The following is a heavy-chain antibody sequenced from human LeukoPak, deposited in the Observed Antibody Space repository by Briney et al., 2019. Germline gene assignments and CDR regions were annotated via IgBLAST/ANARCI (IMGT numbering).Heavy chain of an antibody. CDR1: GGSFSGYY. V-gene: IGHV3-11*04. CDR2: INSDSTTI. CDR3: ARRCSSTSCLHY. Sequence: LSLTCAVYGGSFSGYYMSWIRQAPGKVLEWVSYINSDSTTIHYADSVKGRFTISRDNAKKSLYLQMNSLRAEDTAVYYCARRCSSTSCLHYWGQGTLVTVSS. J-gene: IGHJ4*02. D-gene: IGHD2-2*01.